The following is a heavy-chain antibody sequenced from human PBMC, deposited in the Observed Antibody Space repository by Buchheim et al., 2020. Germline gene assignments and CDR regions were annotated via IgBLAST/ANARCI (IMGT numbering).Heavy chain of an antibody. J-gene: IGHJ4*02. D-gene: IGHD3-9*01. CDR2: ISSSSSTI. CDR3: ARDRALYDILTGYYNVDYFDY. Sequence: EVQLVESGGGLVQPGGSLRLSCAASGFTFSSYSMNWVRQAPGKGLEWGSYISSSSSTIYYADSVKGRFTISRDNAKNSLYLQMNSLRAEDTAVYDCARDRALYDILTGYYNVDYFDYWGQGTL. V-gene: IGHV3-48*01. CDR1: GFTFSSYS.